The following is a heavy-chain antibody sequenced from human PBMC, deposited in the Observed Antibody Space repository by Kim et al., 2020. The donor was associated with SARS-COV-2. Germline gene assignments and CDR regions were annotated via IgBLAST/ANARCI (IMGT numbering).Heavy chain of an antibody. CDR1: GFTFSSYA. CDR2: ISSNGGST. D-gene: IGHD2-15*01. J-gene: IGHJ6*03. V-gene: IGHV3-64*01. CDR3: ARDPDSGKGYYYYYYMDV. Sequence: GGSLRLSCAASGFTFSSYAMHWVRQAPGKGLEYVSAISSNGGSTYYANSVKGRFTISRDNSKNTLYLQMGSLRAEDMAVYYCARDPDSGKGYYYYYYMDVWGKGTTVTVSS.